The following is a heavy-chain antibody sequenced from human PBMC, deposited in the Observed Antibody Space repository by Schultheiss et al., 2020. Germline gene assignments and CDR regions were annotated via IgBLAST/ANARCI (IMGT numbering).Heavy chain of an antibody. CDR1: GGSISSYY. D-gene: IGHD4-17*01. CDR2: INHSGST. J-gene: IGHJ4*02. Sequence: SETLSLTCTVSGGSISSYYWSWIRQPPGKGLEWIGEINHSGSTNYNPSLKSRVTISVDTSKNQFSLNLNSVTAADTAVYYCARGGPPTVTRFDYWGQGTLVTVSS. CDR3: ARGGPPTVTRFDY. V-gene: IGHV4-34*01.